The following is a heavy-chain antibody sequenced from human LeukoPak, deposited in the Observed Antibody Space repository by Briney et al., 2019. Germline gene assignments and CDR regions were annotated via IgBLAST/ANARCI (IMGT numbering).Heavy chain of an antibody. CDR2: ISSSSSYL. V-gene: IGHV3-21*01. CDR3: ASLSITMIVVAYTPLDY. CDR1: GFTFSSYS. Sequence: GGSLRLSCAASGFTFSSYSMNWVRQAPGKGLEWVSSISSSSSYLYYADSVKGRFTISRDNAKNSLYLQMNSLRAEDTAVYYCASLSITMIVVAYTPLDYWGQGTLVTVSS. D-gene: IGHD3-22*01. J-gene: IGHJ4*02.